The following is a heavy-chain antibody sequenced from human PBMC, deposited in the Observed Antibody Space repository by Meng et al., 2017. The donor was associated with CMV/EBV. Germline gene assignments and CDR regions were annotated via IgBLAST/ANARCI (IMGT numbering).Heavy chain of an antibody. Sequence: VQLKGSGPGLGRPSQTLSLTCTVSGGSISSYYWSWIRQPAGKGLEWIGRIYTSGSTNYNPSLKSRVTMSVDTSKNQFSLKLSSVTAADTAVYYCARVLRWNGVIDYWGQGTLVTVSS. D-gene: IGHD4-23*01. CDR3: ARVLRWNGVIDY. CDR1: GGSISSYY. CDR2: IYTSGST. J-gene: IGHJ4*02. V-gene: IGHV4-4*07.